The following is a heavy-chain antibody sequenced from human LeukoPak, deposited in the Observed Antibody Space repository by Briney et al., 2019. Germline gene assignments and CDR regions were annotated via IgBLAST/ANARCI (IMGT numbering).Heavy chain of an antibody. CDR1: GFTFDDCA. V-gene: IGHV3-9*03. D-gene: IGHD6-19*01. J-gene: IGHJ4*02. CDR2: ISWNSGSI. CDR3: AKDIHSSGWSPNFDY. Sequence: GGSLRLSCAASGFTFDDCAMHWVRQAPGKGLEWVSGISWNSGSIGYADSVKGRFTISRDNAKNSLYLQMNSLRAEDMALYYCAKDIHSSGWSPNFDYWGQGTLVTVSS.